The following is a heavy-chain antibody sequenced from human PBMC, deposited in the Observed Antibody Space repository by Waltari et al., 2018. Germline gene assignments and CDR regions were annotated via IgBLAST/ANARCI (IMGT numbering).Heavy chain of an antibody. V-gene: IGHV4-31*03. CDR1: GGSISSGGYY. CDR2: IYHSGST. Sequence: QVQLQESGPGLVKPSQTLSLTCTVSGGSISSGGYYWSWIRQHPGKGLEWIGYIYHSGSTYYNPYLKSRVTISVYRSKNQFSLKLSSVTAADTAVYYCARDPNYYDSSGYSLRRGMDVWGQGTTVTVSS. D-gene: IGHD3-22*01. CDR3: ARDPNYYDSSGYSLRRGMDV. J-gene: IGHJ6*02.